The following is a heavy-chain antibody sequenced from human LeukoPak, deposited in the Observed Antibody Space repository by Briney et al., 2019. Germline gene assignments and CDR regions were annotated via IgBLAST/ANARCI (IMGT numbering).Heavy chain of an antibody. CDR2: MYTSGST. V-gene: IGHV4-4*07. D-gene: IGHD3-10*01. CDR3: ARDHYGSGNYKSYFDY. Sequence: SETLSLTCTVSGGSISNYYWSWLRQPAGKGLEWIGRMYTSGSTKYNPSPKSRVTISVDKSKNQFSLKVTSVTAADTAVYFCARDHYGSGNYKSYFDYWGQGTQVTVSS. J-gene: IGHJ4*02. CDR1: GGSISNYY.